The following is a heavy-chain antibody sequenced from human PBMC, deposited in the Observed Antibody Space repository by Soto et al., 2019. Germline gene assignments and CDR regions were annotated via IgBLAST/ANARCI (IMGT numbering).Heavy chain of an antibody. CDR3: TSRHIVVVPAAKGAFDI. V-gene: IGHV3-15*07. Sequence: PGGSLRLSCAASGFTFSNAWMNWVRQAPGKGLEWVGRIKSKTDGGTTDYAAPVKGRFTISRDDSKNTLYLQMNSLKTEDTAVYYCTSRHIVVVPAAKGAFDISGQGTMVTVS. CDR1: GFTFSNAW. D-gene: IGHD2-2*01. J-gene: IGHJ3*02. CDR2: IKSKTDGGTT.